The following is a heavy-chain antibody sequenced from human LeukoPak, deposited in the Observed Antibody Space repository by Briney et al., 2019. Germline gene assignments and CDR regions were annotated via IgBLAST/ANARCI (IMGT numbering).Heavy chain of an antibody. CDR3: ARDQEGKRNWFDP. V-gene: IGHV1-2*04. Sequence: ASVKVSCKASGYTFTGYYMHWVRQAPGQGLEWMGWINPNSGGTNYAQKFQGWVTMTRDTSISTAYKELSRLRSDDTAVYYCARDQEGKRNWFDPWGQGTLVTVSS. CDR2: INPNSGGT. CDR1: GYTFTGYY. J-gene: IGHJ5*02.